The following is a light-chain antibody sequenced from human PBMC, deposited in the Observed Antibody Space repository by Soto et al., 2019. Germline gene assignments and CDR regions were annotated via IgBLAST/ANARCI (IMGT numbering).Light chain of an antibody. V-gene: IGKV1-39*01. CDR1: RGINTY. CDR3: PQTYTPPRT. Sequence: DIQMTQSPSSLSASIGDRVTITCRASRGINTYVNWYQQKPGQAPKLLIFSASNLQGGVPSRFSGTGSGTDFTFTISSLLPEDFATYYCPQTYTPPRTFGQGTKVDIK. J-gene: IGKJ1*01. CDR2: SAS.